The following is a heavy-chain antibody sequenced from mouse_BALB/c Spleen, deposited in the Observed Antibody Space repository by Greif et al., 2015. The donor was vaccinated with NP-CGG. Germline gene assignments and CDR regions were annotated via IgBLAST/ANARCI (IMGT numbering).Heavy chain of an antibody. CDR1: GFAFSSYD. CDR3: AVPAYYGNPAWFAY. CDR2: ISSGGSYT. J-gene: IGHJ3*01. V-gene: IGHV5-9*02. D-gene: IGHD2-10*01. Sequence: EVKLVESGGGLVKPGGSLKLSCAASGFAFSSYDMSWVRQTPEKRLEWVATISSGGSYTYYPDSVKGRFTISRDNARNTLYLQMSSLRSEDTALYYCAVPAYYGNPAWFAYWGQGTLVTVSA.